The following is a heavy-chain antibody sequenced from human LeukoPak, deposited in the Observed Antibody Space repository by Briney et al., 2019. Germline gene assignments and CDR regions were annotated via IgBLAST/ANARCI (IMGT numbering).Heavy chain of an antibody. V-gene: IGHV3-23*01. CDR1: GFTLSNYA. CDR3: ARIKYYYDSSGYLKADAFDI. Sequence: RGSLRLSCAASGFTLSNYAMSWVRQAPGKGLEWVSSINNSGDSTDSADSVKGRFTISRDNSKNTLYLQMNSLRAEDTAVYYCARIKYYYDSSGYLKADAFDIWGQGTMVTVSS. CDR2: INNSGDST. D-gene: IGHD3-22*01. J-gene: IGHJ3*02.